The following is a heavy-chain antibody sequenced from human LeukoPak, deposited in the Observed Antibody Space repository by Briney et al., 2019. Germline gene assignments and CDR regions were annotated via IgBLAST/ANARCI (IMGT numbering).Heavy chain of an antibody. D-gene: IGHD3-10*01. Sequence: GGSLRLSCAASGFTFSSSAMSWVRQAPGQGLAWVSAISGSGGSTYYADSVKGRFTISRDNSKNSLYLQMNSLRADDTDVYYCAKKRGSGRYYYYYYYMDVWGKGTTVTVSS. CDR1: GFTFSSSA. V-gene: IGHV3-23*01. CDR3: AKKRGSGRYYYYYYYMDV. CDR2: ISGSGGST. J-gene: IGHJ6*03.